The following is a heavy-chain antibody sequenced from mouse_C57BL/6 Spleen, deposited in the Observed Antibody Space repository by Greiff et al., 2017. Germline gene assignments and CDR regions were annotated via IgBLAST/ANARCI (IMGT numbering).Heavy chain of an antibody. Sequence: VQLKESGPGLVKPSQSLSLPCSVTGYSITSGYSWTWIRQFPGNKLEWMGYISYDGSNNYNPSLKNRISSTRDTSKNQFFLKLNSVTTEDTATYNCARETTVVAPGPFAYWGHGTLVTVSA. CDR3: ARETTVVAPGPFAY. CDR2: ISYDGSN. CDR1: GYSITSGYS. D-gene: IGHD1-1*01. V-gene: IGHV3-6*01. J-gene: IGHJ3*01.